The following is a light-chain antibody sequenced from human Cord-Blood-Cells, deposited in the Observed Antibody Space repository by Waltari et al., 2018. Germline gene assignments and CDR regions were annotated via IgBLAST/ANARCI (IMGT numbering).Light chain of an antibody. J-gene: IGLJ1*01. CDR1: SSDVGGSNY. CDR3: SSYTSSSTYV. V-gene: IGLV2-14*01. Sequence: QSALPQPASVSGSPGQSITIPCTGTSSDVGGSNYVSWYQQHPGKAPTLMIYDVSNRPSGVSNRFSGSKSGNTASLTISGLQAEDEADYYCSSYTSSSTYVFGTGTKVTVL. CDR2: DVS.